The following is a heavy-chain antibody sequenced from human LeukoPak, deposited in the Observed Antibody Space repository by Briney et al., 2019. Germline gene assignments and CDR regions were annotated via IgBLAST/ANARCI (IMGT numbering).Heavy chain of an antibody. CDR3: ARLGAGPTYYDFWSGYSSFYFDY. J-gene: IGHJ4*02. D-gene: IGHD3-3*01. CDR2: IHYSGNT. CDR1: GVSTSSSNFY. Sequence: PSETLSLTCTVSGVSTSSSNFYWGWIRQPPGMGLEWTGGIHYSGNTYYNPSLKSRVTISIDTSKNQFSLKLSSVTAADTAVYYCARLGAGPTYYDFWSGYSSFYFDYWGQGTLVTVSS. V-gene: IGHV4-39*01.